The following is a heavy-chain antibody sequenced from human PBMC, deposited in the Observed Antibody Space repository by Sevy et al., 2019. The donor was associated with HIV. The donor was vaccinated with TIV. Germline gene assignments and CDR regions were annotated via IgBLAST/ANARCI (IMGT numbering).Heavy chain of an antibody. J-gene: IGHJ4*02. CDR2: IKSRADNGKT. Sequence: GGSLRLSCAASEFTFSNAWMSWVRQAPGKGLEWVGRIKSRADNGKTHYAESGRGRFTIAMDDSKNMLYLQMNSLKTGDTAVYYWATDPVLVVVTTTSRVIGPFDFWGQGTLVTVSS. D-gene: IGHD2-21*02. V-gene: IGHV3-15*01. CDR1: EFTFSNAW. CDR3: ATDPVLVVVTTTSRVIGPFDF.